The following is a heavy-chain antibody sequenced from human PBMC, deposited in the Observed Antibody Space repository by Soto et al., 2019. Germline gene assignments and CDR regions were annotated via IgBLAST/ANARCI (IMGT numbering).Heavy chain of an antibody. V-gene: IGHV1-69*06. CDR3: ARTKYDSSAYYYLYLGL. CDR1: EDTFRNYA. CDR2: IIPIFGTA. Sequence: QVELVQSGAEVKKPGSSVKVSCQASEDTFRNYAISWVRQAPGQGLEWMGGIIPIFGTANYAQKFQGRVTITADTSAYTVYLELSSLRSEDTAVYYCARTKYDSSAYYYLYLGLWGRGNLVTVSS. D-gene: IGHD3-22*01. J-gene: IGHJ2*01.